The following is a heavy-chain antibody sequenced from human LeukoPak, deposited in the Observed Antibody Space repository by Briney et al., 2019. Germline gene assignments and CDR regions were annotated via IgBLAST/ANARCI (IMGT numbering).Heavy chain of an antibody. CDR1: GYTFTSYD. Sequence: ASVKVSCKASGYTFTSYDINWVRQATGQGLEWMGWMNPNSGNTGYAQKFQGRVTITRNTSISTAYMELSSLRSEDTAVYYCARTVATTILHYYMDVWGKGTTVTVSS. D-gene: IGHD4-23*01. V-gene: IGHV1-8*01. J-gene: IGHJ6*03. CDR2: MNPNSGNT. CDR3: ARTVATTILHYYMDV.